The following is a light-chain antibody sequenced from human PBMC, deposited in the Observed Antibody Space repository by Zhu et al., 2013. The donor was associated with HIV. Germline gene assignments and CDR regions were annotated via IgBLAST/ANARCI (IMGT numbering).Light chain of an antibody. Sequence: ALTQPASVSGSPGQSITISCTGTSSDVGGYKFVSWYQHHPGKAPKLIIYEVSNRPSGVSDRFSASKSANTAYLTISGLQADDEADYYCSSYTTRSIVGFGGGTKLTVL. CDR2: EVS. CDR1: SSDVGGYKF. CDR3: SSYTTRSIVG. J-gene: IGLJ2*01. V-gene: IGLV2-14*01.